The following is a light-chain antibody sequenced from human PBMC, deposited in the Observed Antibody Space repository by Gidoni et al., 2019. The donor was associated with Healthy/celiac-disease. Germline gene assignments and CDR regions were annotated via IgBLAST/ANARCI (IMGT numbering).Light chain of an antibody. J-gene: IGKJ2*01. Sequence: DIVLTQSPGTLSLSPGERATLSCRASQSVSSSYLAWYQQNPGQAPRRLIYGASSRATGIPDRFSGSGSGTDFTLTISRLEPEDFAVYYCQQYGSSPRTFGQGTKLEIK. CDR2: GAS. V-gene: IGKV3-20*01. CDR3: QQYGSSPRT. CDR1: QSVSSSY.